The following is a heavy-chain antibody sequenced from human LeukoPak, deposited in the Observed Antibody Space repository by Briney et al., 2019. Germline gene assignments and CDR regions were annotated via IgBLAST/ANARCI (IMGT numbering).Heavy chain of an antibody. Sequence: ASVKVSCKASGYTFTGYYMHWVRQAPGQGLEWMGWINPNSGGTNYAQKLQGRVTMTTDTSTSTAYMELRSLRSDDTAVYYCARDGLIGADYFDYWGQGTLVTVSS. V-gene: IGHV1-2*02. D-gene: IGHD3-22*01. CDR1: GYTFTGYY. CDR3: ARDGLIGADYFDY. J-gene: IGHJ4*02. CDR2: INPNSGGT.